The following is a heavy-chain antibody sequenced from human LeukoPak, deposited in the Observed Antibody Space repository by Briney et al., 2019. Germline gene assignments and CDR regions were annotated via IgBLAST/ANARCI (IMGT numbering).Heavy chain of an antibody. V-gene: IGHV1-69*13. D-gene: IGHD2-15*01. Sequence: GASVKVSCKASGGTFSSYAISWVRQAPGQGLEWMGGIIPNFGTANYAQKFQGRVTITADESTSTAYVELSSLRSEDTAVYYCARDDCSGGSCYYSRRNWFDPWGQGTLVTVSS. CDR3: ARDDCSGGSCYYSRRNWFDP. CDR2: IIPNFGTA. CDR1: GGTFSSYA. J-gene: IGHJ5*02.